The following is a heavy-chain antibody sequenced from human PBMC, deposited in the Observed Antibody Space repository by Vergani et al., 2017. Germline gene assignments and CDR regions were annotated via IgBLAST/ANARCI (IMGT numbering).Heavy chain of an antibody. V-gene: IGHV1-24*01. J-gene: IGHJ6*02. CDR3: ATPRLRFSYFHYYGMDV. CDR1: GYTLTELS. D-gene: IGHD5-12*01. CDR2: FDPEDGET. Sequence: QVQLVQSGAEVKKPGASVKVSCKVSGYTLTELSMHWVRQAPGKGLEWMGGFDPEDGETIYAQKFQGRVTITEDTSTDTANMELSSLRSEDTAVYYCATPRLRFSYFHYYGMDVWGQGTTVTVSS.